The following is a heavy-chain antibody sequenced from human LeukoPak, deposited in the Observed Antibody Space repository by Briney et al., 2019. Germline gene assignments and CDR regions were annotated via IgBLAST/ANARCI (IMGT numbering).Heavy chain of an antibody. Sequence: PGGSLRLSCAASGFTFSSHSMSWVRQAPGEGLEWVSAISPSGDSTSYPDSVKGRFTISRDNSKNTVYLQMNSLTAEDTAIYYCARRLLVAVRTDFFDYWGQGTLVTVSS. CDR3: ARRLLVAVRTDFFDY. CDR1: GFTFSSHS. J-gene: IGHJ4*02. V-gene: IGHV3-23*01. CDR2: ISPSGDST. D-gene: IGHD2-15*01.